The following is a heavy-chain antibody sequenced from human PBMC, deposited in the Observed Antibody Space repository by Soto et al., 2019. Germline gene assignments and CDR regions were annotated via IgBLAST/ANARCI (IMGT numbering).Heavy chain of an antibody. CDR1: GFTFSSYA. V-gene: IGHV3-23*01. CDR3: AKASGYSYDTHFDY. Sequence: TGGSLRLSCAASGFTFSSYAMSWVRQAPGKGLEWVSAISGSGGSTYYADSVKGRFTISRDNSKNTLYLQMNSLRAEDTAVYYCAKASGYSYDTHFDYWGQGTLVTVSS. D-gene: IGHD5-18*01. J-gene: IGHJ4*02. CDR2: ISGSGGST.